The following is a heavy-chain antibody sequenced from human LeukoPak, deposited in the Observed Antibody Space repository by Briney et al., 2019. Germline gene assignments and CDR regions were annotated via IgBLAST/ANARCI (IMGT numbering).Heavy chain of an antibody. D-gene: IGHD1-26*01. CDR2: VSYDGSGE. CDR3: ARDGVGTAFDL. J-gene: IGHJ3*01. CDR1: GFIFRSYH. V-gene: IGHV3-30*01. Sequence: GGSLRLSCAASGFIFRSYHMHWVRQAPGKGLEWVAGVSYDGSGENYADSVNGRFTISRDNSKNTLYLQMNSLKAEDTAVFYCARDGVGTAFDLWGQGTMVTVSS.